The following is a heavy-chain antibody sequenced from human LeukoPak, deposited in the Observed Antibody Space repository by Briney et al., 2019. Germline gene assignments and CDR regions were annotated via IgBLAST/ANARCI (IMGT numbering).Heavy chain of an antibody. Sequence: PGRSLRLSCAASGFTFSSYAIHWVRQAPGKGLEWVAVIWYDAINKYYADSVKGRFTISRDNSKNTVYLQMNTLRDEDTAVYYCARGQQLEGTAFDYWGQGTLVTVSS. CDR1: GFTFSSYA. D-gene: IGHD6-13*01. CDR2: IWYDAINK. J-gene: IGHJ4*02. V-gene: IGHV3-33*01. CDR3: ARGQQLEGTAFDY.